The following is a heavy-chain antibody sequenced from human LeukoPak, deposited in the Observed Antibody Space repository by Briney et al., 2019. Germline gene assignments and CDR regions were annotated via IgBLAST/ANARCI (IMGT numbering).Heavy chain of an antibody. J-gene: IGHJ4*02. Sequence: SETLSLTCAVYGGSFSGYYWSWIRQPPGKGLEWIGEINHSGSTNYNPSLKSRVTISKDTSKNQLSLKLSSVTAADTAVYYCARESWGNLDYWGQGTLVIVSS. D-gene: IGHD3-16*01. CDR2: INHSGST. CDR1: GGSFSGYY. CDR3: ARESWGNLDY. V-gene: IGHV4-34*01.